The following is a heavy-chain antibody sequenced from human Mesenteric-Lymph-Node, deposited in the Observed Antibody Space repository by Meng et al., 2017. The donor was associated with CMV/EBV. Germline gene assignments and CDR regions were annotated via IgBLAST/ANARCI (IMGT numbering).Heavy chain of an antibody. V-gene: IGHV1-46*01. CDR2: INPTGDGT. CDR1: GYTFTSTY. CDR3: ARDQSRYDNTWWLDP. Sequence: ASVKVSCKASGYTFTSTYMHWVRQAPGQGLEWMGLINPTGDGTIYAQKFQGRVTMTRDTSTSTDYMELTSLRSDDTAVYYCARDQSRYDNTWWLDPRGQGSLVTVSS. D-gene: IGHD1-1*01. J-gene: IGHJ5*02.